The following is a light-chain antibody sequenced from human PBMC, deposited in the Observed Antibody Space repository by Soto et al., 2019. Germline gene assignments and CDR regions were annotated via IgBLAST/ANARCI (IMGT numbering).Light chain of an antibody. Sequence: QSVLTQPASVSGSPGQSITISCTGTSSDVGGYNSVSWYQQHPGKAPKVMIYDVSNRPSGVSNRFSGSKSGNTASLTISGLQAEDEADYYCSAYTSSSPLVFGGGTKVTVL. CDR3: SAYTSSSPLV. CDR2: DVS. CDR1: SSDVGGYNS. J-gene: IGLJ2*01. V-gene: IGLV2-14*01.